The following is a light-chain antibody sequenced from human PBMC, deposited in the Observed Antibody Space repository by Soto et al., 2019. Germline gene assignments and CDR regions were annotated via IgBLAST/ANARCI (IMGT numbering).Light chain of an antibody. V-gene: IGKV3D-11*02. CDR1: QSVRSN. CDR3: QQRSNWLPT. CDR2: EAS. J-gene: IGKJ4*01. Sequence: DIVMTQSPVRMSLSLLQRPTLCCRASQSVRSNLAWYQQKPGQAPRLLRYEASNRATCIPARFSGSGAGTDFTLTSSSLEPEDFAVYYCQQRSNWLPTFGGGTKVDIK.